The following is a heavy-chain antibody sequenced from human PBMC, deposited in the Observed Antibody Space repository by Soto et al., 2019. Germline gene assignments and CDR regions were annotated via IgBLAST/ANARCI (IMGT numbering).Heavy chain of an antibody. Sequence: GVSLRRSCAASGFTFSSYWMHWVRQAPGKGLVWVARVKSDEGYTAYADSGKCRFSISRDNAKNMLYLQMNTLRVVVPAVYSCATEGASLFCGQGPPVTVSS. CDR3: ATEGASLF. CDR2: VKSDEGYT. V-gene: IGHV3-74*01. CDR1: GFTFSSYW. J-gene: IGHJ4*02.